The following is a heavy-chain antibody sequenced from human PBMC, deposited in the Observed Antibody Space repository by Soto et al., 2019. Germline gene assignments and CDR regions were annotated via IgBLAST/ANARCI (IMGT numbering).Heavy chain of an antibody. Sequence: SVKVSCKASGGTFSSYAISWVRQAPGQGLEWMGGIIPIFGTANYAQKFQGRVTITADESTSTAYMELSSLRSEDTAVYYCARVSRYYYDSSGYYYGAFDIWGQGTMVTV. V-gene: IGHV1-69*13. CDR2: IIPIFGTA. J-gene: IGHJ3*02. CDR3: ARVSRYYYDSSGYYYGAFDI. CDR1: GGTFSSYA. D-gene: IGHD3-22*01.